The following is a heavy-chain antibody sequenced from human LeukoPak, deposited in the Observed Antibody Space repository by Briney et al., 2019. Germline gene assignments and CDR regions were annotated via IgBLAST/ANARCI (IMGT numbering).Heavy chain of an antibody. CDR2: IIPIFGTA. D-gene: IGHD2-8*01. CDR1: GGTFSSYA. Sequence: SVKVSCKASGGTFSSYAISWVRQAPGQGLEWMGRIIPIFGTANYAQKFQGRVTITTDESTSTAYVELSSLRSEDTAVYYCARGVSWAFDIWGQGTMVTVSS. CDR3: ARGVSWAFDI. J-gene: IGHJ3*02. V-gene: IGHV1-69*05.